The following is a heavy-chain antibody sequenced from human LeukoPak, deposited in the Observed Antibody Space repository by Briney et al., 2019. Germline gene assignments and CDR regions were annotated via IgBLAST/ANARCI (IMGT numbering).Heavy chain of an antibody. D-gene: IGHD4-11*01. V-gene: IGHV3-30-3*01. J-gene: IGHJ4*02. CDR3: ARDPEDDSNYSNFDY. CDR1: GFTFSSHA. CDR2: ISYDGSNK. Sequence: GRSLRLSCAASGFTFSSHAMHWVRQAPGKGLEWVAVISYDGSNKYYADSVKGRFTISRDNSKNTLYLQMNSLRAEDTAVYYCARDPEDDSNYSNFDYWGQGTLVTVSS.